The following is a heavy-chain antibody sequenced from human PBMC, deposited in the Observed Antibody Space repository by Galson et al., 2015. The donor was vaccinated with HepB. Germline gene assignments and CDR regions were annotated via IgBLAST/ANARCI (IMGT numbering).Heavy chain of an antibody. CDR3: ASPYYYDSSGYYLPDY. V-gene: IGHV3-30*02. Sequence: SLRLSCAASGFTFSSYGMHWVRQAPGKGLEWVAFIRYDGSNKYYADSVKGRFTISRDNSKNTLYLQMNSLRAEDTAVYYCASPYYYDSSGYYLPDYWGQGTLVTVSS. J-gene: IGHJ4*02. D-gene: IGHD3-22*01. CDR2: IRYDGSNK. CDR1: GFTFSSYG.